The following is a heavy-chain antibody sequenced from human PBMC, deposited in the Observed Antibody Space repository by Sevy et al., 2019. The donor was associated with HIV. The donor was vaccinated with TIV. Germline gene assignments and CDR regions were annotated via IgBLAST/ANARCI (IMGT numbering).Heavy chain of an antibody. Sequence: GGSLRLSCAASGFPFSNFAMSWVRQAPGNGLEWVSTLIGGGSRTYYAYSVTGRFIISRDNSRNTLYLQMNSLRAEDTAIYYCAKRRVQSGLSGGGANYGMDVCGRGTTVTVSS. V-gene: IGHV3-23*01. J-gene: IGHJ6*02. CDR3: AKRRVQSGLSGGGANYGMDV. CDR1: GFPFSNFA. D-gene: IGHD2-8*02. CDR2: LIGGGSRT.